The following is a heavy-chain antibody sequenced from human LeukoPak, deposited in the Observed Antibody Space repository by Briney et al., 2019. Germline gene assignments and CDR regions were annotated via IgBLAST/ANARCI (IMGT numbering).Heavy chain of an antibody. V-gene: IGHV3-48*04. CDR2: ISSSSSTI. J-gene: IGHJ5*02. CDR1: GFTFSSYS. CDR3: ATDPGYCRGGGCYKSSFGS. D-gene: IGHD2-15*01. Sequence: GGSLRLSCAASGFTFSSYSMNWVRQAPGKGLEWVSYISSSSSTIYYADSVKGRFTISRDNAKNSLYLQMNSLRIEDSAVYYCATDPGYCRGGGCYKSSFGSWGQGTLVTVSS.